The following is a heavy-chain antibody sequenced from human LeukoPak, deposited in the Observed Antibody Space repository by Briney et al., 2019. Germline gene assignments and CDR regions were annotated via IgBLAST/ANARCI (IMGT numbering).Heavy chain of an antibody. Sequence: SETLSLTCAVSGYSISSGYYWGWIRQPPGKGLEWIGSIYHSGSTYYNPSLKSRVTISVDTSKNQFSLKLSSVTAADTAVYYCARDKRVAAPYYVDYWRQGTLVTASS. J-gene: IGHJ4*02. V-gene: IGHV4-38-2*02. D-gene: IGHD6-25*01. CDR1: GYSISSGYY. CDR2: IYHSGST. CDR3: ARDKRVAAPYYVDY.